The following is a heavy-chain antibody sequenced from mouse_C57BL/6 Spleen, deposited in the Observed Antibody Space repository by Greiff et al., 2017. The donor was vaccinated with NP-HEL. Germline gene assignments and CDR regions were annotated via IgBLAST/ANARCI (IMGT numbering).Heavy chain of an antibody. D-gene: IGHD1-1*01. J-gene: IGHJ2*01. Sequence: EVQLQQSGPGLVKPSQSLSLTCSVTGYSITSGYYWNWIRQFPGNKLEWMGYISYDGSNNYNPSLKNRISITRDTSKNQFFLKLNSVTTEDTATYYCARTDYYGSSYLFDYWGQGTTLTVSS. CDR1: GYSITSGYY. CDR3: ARTDYYGSSYLFDY. CDR2: ISYDGSN. V-gene: IGHV3-6*01.